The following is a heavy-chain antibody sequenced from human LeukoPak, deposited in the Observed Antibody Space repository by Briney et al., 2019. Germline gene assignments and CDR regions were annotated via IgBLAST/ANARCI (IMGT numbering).Heavy chain of an antibody. CDR2: ISGSGGST. CDR1: GFTFSSYA. CDR3: ANDAQLLFGIATKPFDY. J-gene: IGHJ4*02. Sequence: GGSLRLPCAASGFTFSSYAMSWVRQAPGKGLEWVSAISGSGGSTYYADSVKGRFTISRDNSKNTLYLQMNSLRAEDTAVYYCANDAQLLFGIATKPFDYWGQGTLVAVSS. V-gene: IGHV3-23*01. D-gene: IGHD2-2*01.